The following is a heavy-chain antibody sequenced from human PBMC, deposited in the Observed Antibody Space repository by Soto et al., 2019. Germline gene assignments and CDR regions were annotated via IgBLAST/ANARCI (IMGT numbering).Heavy chain of an antibody. CDR3: GWSIAWRGYFGY. CDR2: IYSGGST. D-gene: IGHD6-6*01. J-gene: IGHJ4*02. Sequence: EVQLVESGGGLVQPGGSLRLSCAASGFTVSSKYMSWVRQAPGKGLEWVSLIYSGGSTYYADSVKGRFTISRHNYKNTVYLQMNSLRAEDSAVYYCGWSIAWRGYFGYWGQGTLVTVSS. V-gene: IGHV3-53*04. CDR1: GFTVSSKY.